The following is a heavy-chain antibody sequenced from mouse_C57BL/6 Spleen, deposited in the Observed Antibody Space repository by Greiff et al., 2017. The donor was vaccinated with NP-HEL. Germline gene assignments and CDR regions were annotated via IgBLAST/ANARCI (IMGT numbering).Heavy chain of an antibody. D-gene: IGHD1-1*01. V-gene: IGHV1-59*01. CDR3: ARGDFTTVNY. Sequence: QVQLQQPGAELVRPGTSVKLSCKASGYTFTSYWMHWVKQRPGQGLEWIGVIDPSDIYTNYNQKFKGKATLTVDTSSSTAYMQLSSLTSEDSAVYYCARGDFTTVNYWGQGTTLTVSS. J-gene: IGHJ2*01. CDR2: IDPSDIYT. CDR1: GYTFTSYW.